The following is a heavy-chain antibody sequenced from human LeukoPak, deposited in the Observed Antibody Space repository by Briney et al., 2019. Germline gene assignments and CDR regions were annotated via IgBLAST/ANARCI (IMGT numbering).Heavy chain of an antibody. Sequence: GGSLRLSCAASGFTFSSYAMHWVRQAPGKGLERVAVISYDGSNKYYADSVKGRFTISRDNSKNTLYLQMNSLRAEDTAVYYCARGRFYDILTGYNDYWGQGTLVTVSS. J-gene: IGHJ4*02. CDR3: ARGRFYDILTGYNDY. D-gene: IGHD3-9*01. CDR1: GFTFSSYA. V-gene: IGHV3-30*04. CDR2: ISYDGSNK.